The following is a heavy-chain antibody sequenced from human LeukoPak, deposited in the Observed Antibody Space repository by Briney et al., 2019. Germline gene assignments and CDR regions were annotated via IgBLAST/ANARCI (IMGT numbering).Heavy chain of an antibody. CDR1: GYTFTGYY. V-gene: IGHV1-2*02. CDR3: ARQGSGYSPTYYYYMDV. J-gene: IGHJ6*03. D-gene: IGHD5-18*01. CDR2: INPNSGGT. Sequence: GASVKVSCKASGYTFTGYYMHWVRQAPGQGLEWMGWINPNSGGTNYAQKFQGRVTMTRDTSISTAYMELSRLRSDDTAMYYCARQGSGYSPTYYYYMDVWGKGTTVTISS.